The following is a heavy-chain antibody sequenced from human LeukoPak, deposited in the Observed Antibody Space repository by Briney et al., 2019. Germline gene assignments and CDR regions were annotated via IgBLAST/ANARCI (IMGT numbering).Heavy chain of an antibody. D-gene: IGHD3-16*01. CDR3: AREGGAGAFDI. CDR1: GRSFSGYY. Sequence: PSETLSLTCAVYGRSFSGYYWSWIRQPPGKGLEWIATIYHTGSTYYNSSLSSRVTISVDTSKNQFSLKLSSVTAADTAVYYCAREGGAGAFDIWGQGTMVTVSS. CDR2: IYHTGST. V-gene: IGHV4-34*01. J-gene: IGHJ3*02.